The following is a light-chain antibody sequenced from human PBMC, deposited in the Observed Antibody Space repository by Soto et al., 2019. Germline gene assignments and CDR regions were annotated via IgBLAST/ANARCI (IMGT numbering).Light chain of an antibody. CDR3: QQYNSYWS. J-gene: IGKJ1*01. CDR1: QSISSW. V-gene: IGKV1-5*01. Sequence: DIQMTQSPSTLSASVRDRVTSTCRASQSISSWLAWYQQKPGKAPKLLIYDASSLESGVPSRFSGSGSGTEFTLTISSLQPDDFATYYCQQYNSYWSFGQGTKVEIK. CDR2: DAS.